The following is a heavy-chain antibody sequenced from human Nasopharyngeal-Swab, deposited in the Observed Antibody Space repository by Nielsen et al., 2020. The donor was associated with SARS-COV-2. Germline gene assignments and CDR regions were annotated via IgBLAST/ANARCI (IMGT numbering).Heavy chain of an antibody. CDR3: AGGRDGYTNYYYYYGMDV. CDR2: IYYSGST. D-gene: IGHD5-24*01. J-gene: IGHJ6*02. V-gene: IGHV4-59*01. Sequence: RQAPGKELEGIGYIYYSGSTNYNPSLKSRVTISVDTSKNQFSLKLSSVTAADTAVYYCAGGRDGYTNYYYYYGMDVWGQGATVTVSS.